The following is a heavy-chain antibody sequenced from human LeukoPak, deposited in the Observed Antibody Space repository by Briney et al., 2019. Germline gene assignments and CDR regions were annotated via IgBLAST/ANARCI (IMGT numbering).Heavy chain of an antibody. CDR1: AVSISSGGYY. CDR2: IYYSGST. V-gene: IGHV4-31*03. Sequence: PSETLSFNCTVSAVSISSGGYYWSWIRQHPGKGLEWIGYIYYSGSTYYNPSLKSRVTISVDTSKNQFSLKLSSVTAADTAVYYCARAQMEAKYYDILTGSFDYWGQGTLVTASS. J-gene: IGHJ4*02. D-gene: IGHD3-9*01. CDR3: ARAQMEAKYYDILTGSFDY.